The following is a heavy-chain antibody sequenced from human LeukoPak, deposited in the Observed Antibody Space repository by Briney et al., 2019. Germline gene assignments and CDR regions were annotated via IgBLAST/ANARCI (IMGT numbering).Heavy chain of an antibody. CDR3: ARGTYYYDSSGYTYNWFDP. CDR1: GFTFSSYS. D-gene: IGHD3-22*01. CDR2: ISSSSSYI. J-gene: IGHJ5*02. Sequence: GGSLRLSCAASGFTFSSYSMNWVRQAPGKGLEWVSSISSSSSYIYYADSVKGRFTISRDNAKNSLYLQTNSLRAEDTAVYYCARGTYYYDSSGYTYNWFDPWGQGTLVTVSS. V-gene: IGHV3-21*01.